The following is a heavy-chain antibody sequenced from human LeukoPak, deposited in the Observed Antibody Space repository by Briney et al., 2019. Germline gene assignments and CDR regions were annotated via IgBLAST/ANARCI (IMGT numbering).Heavy chain of an antibody. CDR2: IYYSGST. D-gene: IGHD4-17*01. V-gene: IGHV4-59*05. CDR3: ARRGSGYGDSGLDY. J-gene: IGHJ4*02. Sequence: PSETLSLTCTVSGGSISSYYWSWIRQPAGKGLEWIGSIYYSGSTYYNPSLKSRVTISVDTSKNQFSLKLSSVTAADTAVYYCARRGSGYGDSGLDYWGQGTLVTVSS. CDR1: GGSISSYY.